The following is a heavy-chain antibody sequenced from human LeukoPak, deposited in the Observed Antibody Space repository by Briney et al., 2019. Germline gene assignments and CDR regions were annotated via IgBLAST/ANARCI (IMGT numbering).Heavy chain of an antibody. V-gene: IGHV3-43*01. CDR2: ISCDGGST. J-gene: IGHJ4*02. CDR1: GFTFDDYT. CDR3: AKDRGYNWNYDALDY. D-gene: IGHD1-7*01. Sequence: GGSLRLSCAASGFTFDDYTMHWVRQAPGKGLEWISLISCDGGSTYYADSVKGRFTISRDNSKNSLYLQMNSLRTEDTALYYCAKDRGYNWNYDALDYWGQGTLVTVSS.